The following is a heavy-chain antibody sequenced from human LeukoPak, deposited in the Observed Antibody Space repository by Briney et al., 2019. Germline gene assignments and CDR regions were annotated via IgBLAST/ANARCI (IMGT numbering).Heavy chain of an antibody. CDR1: GFTFSSYA. CDR2: ISYDGSNK. D-gene: IGHD6-19*01. J-gene: IGHJ4*02. CDR3: AKEGSGWTPTEIDY. Sequence: GGSLRLSCAASGFTFSSYAMHWVRQAPGKGLEWVAVISYDGSNKYYADSVKGRFTISRDNSKNTLYLQMNSLRAEDTAVYYCAKEGSGWTPTEIDYWGQGTLVTVSS. V-gene: IGHV3-30-3*01.